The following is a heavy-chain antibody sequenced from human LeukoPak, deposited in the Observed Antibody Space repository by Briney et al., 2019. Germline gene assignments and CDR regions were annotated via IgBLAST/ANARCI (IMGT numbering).Heavy chain of an antibody. J-gene: IGHJ2*01. CDR2: ISSSGSTI. V-gene: IGHV3-11*01. CDR1: GFTFSDYY. CDR3: ARDYLMVRGVIITSWYFDL. Sequence: GGSLRLSCAASGFTFSDYYMSWIRQAPGKGLEWVSYISSSGSTIYYADSVKGRFTISRDNAKNSLYLQMNSLRAEDTAVYYCARDYLMVRGVIITSWYFDLWGRGTLVTVSS. D-gene: IGHD3-10*01.